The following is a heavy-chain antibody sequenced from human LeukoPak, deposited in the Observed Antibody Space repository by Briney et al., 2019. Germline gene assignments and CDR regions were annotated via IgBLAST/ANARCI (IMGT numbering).Heavy chain of an antibody. J-gene: IGHJ4*02. Sequence: GGSLRLSCAASGFPFSSYWMHWVRQAPGKGLVWVSRINSDGSSTSYADSVKGRFTISRDNAKNTLYLQMHSLRAEDTAVYYCARAIYDSSGYYYFSPYYFNYWGQGTLVTVSS. CDR2: INSDGSST. CDR3: ARAIYDSSGYYYFSPYYFNY. V-gene: IGHV3-74*01. D-gene: IGHD3-22*01. CDR1: GFPFSSYW.